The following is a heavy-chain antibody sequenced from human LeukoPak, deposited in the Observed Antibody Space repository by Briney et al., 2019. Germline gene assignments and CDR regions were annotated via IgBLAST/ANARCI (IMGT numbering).Heavy chain of an antibody. V-gene: IGHV3-30*14. D-gene: IGHD3-10*01. Sequence: GGSLRLSCAASGFTFSSYAMHWVRQAPGKGLEWVAVISYDGSNKYYADSVKGRFIISRDNSKNTLYLQMNSLRAEDTAVYYCARDYFRGGSGSPVWGQGTTVTVSS. J-gene: IGHJ6*02. CDR2: ISYDGSNK. CDR3: ARDYFRGGSGSPV. CDR1: GFTFSSYA.